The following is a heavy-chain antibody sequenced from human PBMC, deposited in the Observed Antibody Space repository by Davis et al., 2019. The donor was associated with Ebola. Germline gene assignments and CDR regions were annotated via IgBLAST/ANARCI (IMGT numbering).Heavy chain of an antibody. D-gene: IGHD5-18*01. CDR3: ARVGYSYGADY. CDR1: GSTFSSYA. Sequence: SCAASGSTFSSYAMHWVRQAPGKGLEYVSAISSNGGSTYYANSLKGRFTISRDNSKNTLYLQMGSLRAEDMAVYYCARVGYSYGADYWGQGTLVTVSS. CDR2: ISSNGGST. J-gene: IGHJ4*02. V-gene: IGHV3-64*01.